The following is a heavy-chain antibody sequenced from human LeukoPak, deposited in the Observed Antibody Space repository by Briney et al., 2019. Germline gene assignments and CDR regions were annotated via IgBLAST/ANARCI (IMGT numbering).Heavy chain of an antibody. J-gene: IGHJ5*02. CDR1: GYSISSGYY. CDR3: ARDNYGDNNWFDP. D-gene: IGHD4-17*01. Sequence: SETLSLTCAVSGYSISSGYYWGWIRQPPGKGLEWIGSIYHSGSTYYNPSLKSRVTISVDTSKNQFSLKLSSATAADTAVYYCARDNYGDNNWFDPWGQGTLVTVSS. V-gene: IGHV4-38-2*02. CDR2: IYHSGST.